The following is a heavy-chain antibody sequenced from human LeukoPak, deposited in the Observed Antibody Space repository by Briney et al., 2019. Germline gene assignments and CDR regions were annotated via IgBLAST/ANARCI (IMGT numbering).Heavy chain of an antibody. V-gene: IGHV3-23*01. CDR3: ARAKTDRFGVVIKGYYYYGMDV. D-gene: IGHD3-3*01. Sequence: GGSLRLSCAASGFTFSRYAMTWVRQAPGKGLQWVSPISGNGDTTYYADSVKGRFTISRDNSKNTLYLQMNSLRAEDTAVYYCARAKTDRFGVVIKGYYYYGMDVWGQGTTVTVSS. CDR2: ISGNGDTT. J-gene: IGHJ6*02. CDR1: GFTFSRYA.